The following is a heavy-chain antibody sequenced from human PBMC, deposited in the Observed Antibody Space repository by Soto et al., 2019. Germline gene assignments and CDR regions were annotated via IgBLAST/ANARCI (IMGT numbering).Heavy chain of an antibody. CDR2: IFSSDEK. J-gene: IGHJ5*02. Sequence: LVNPTETLTLTCTVSGFSLSNAGMGVSWIRQPPGKALEWLAHIFSSDEKSYRTSLETRLTVSKDTSKSQVVLTMTNMDPLDTATYYCARAVDRAISDIWFDPWGQGTQVTFSS. CDR3: ARAVDRAISDIWFDP. CDR1: GFSLSNAGMG. V-gene: IGHV2-26*01. D-gene: IGHD5-18*01.